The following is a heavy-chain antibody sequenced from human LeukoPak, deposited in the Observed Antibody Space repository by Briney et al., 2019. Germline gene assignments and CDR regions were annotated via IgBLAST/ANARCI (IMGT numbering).Heavy chain of an antibody. V-gene: IGHV4-34*01. CDR3: ARDLGELLRFYYYPMDV. CDR1: GGSFNGYY. CDR2: INPSGGT. J-gene: IGHJ6*02. D-gene: IGHD1-26*01. Sequence: SETLSLTCAVSGGSFNGYYWSLIRQPPGKGLEWIGEINPSGGTNYNPSLKSRVTISVDTSKNQFSLNLNSVTAADTAVYYCARDLGELLRFYYYPMDVWGQGTTVTVSS.